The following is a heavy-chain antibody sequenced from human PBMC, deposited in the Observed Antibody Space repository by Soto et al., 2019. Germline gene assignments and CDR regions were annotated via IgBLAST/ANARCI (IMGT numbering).Heavy chain of an antibody. CDR1: GDSIISIYH. J-gene: IGHJ6*02. D-gene: IGHD3-3*01. CDR3: ARLNADYDFWRGYDYGMDV. CDR2: IYHTGTT. Sequence: SETLSLTCAVSGDSIISIYHWAWIRQSPGRGLEWIASIYHTGTTYYTPSLESRVTISVDTYKNQFSLRLSSVTAADSAVYYCARLNADYDFWRGYDYGMDVWGQGTTVTVS. V-gene: IGHV4-38-2*01.